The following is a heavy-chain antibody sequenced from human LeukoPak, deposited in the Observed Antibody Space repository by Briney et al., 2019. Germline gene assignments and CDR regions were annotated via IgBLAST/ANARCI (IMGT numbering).Heavy chain of an antibody. CDR3: ERVAAEVVGVPGAIGFGWLRRDYYYMDV. D-gene: IGHD2-2*02. J-gene: IGHJ6*03. CDR1: GYTFTSYG. V-gene: IGHV1-18*01. Sequence: GASVKVSCKASGYTFTSYGISWVRQAPGQGLEWMGWISAYNGNTNYAQKLQGRVTMTTDTSTSTAYMELRSLRSEDTAVYYCERVAAEVVGVPGAIGFGWLRRDYYYMDVWGKGTTVTVSS. CDR2: ISAYNGNT.